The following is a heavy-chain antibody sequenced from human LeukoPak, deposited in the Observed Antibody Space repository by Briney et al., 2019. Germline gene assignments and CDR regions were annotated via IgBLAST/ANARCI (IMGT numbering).Heavy chain of an antibody. CDR2: IDHGGST. V-gene: IGHV4-34*01. CDR3: ARRGLYDYVWGSRSYYFDY. J-gene: IGHJ4*02. CDR1: GGSISCYY. Sequence: TSETLSLTCTVSGGSISCYYWSWIRQPPGKGLEWIGEIDHGGSTNYNPSLKSRVTISVDTSKKQFSLKLTSVTAADTAVYYCARRGLYDYVWGSRSYYFDYWGQGTLVTVSS. D-gene: IGHD3-16*01.